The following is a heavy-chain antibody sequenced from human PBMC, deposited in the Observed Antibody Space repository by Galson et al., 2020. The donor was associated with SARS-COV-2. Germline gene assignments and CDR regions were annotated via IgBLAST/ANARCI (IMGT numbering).Heavy chain of an antibody. CDR3: AKDPYYDILTGSCSGY. V-gene: IGHV3-23*01. CDR1: GFTFSSYA. D-gene: IGHD3-9*01. Sequence: AGSLRLSCAASGFTFSSYAMSWVRQAPGKGLEWVSAISGSGGSTYYADSVKGRFTISRDNSKNTLYLQMNSLRAEYTAVYYCAKDPYYDILTGSCSGYWCQGTLVTVSS. CDR2: ISGSGGST. J-gene: IGHJ4*02.